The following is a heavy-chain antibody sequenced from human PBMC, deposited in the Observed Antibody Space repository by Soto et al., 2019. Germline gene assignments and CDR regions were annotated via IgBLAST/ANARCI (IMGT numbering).Heavy chain of an antibody. V-gene: IGHV4-31*03. CDR2: IYYSGST. Sequence: SETLSLTCTVSGGSISSGGYYWSWIRQHPGKGLEWIGYIYYSGSTYYNPSLKSRVTISVDTSKNQFSLKLSSVTAADTAVYYCARGGLDIVVVVAATQQQPFDYWGQGTLVTVSS. CDR1: GGSISSGGYY. D-gene: IGHD2-15*01. CDR3: ARGGLDIVVVVAATQQQPFDY. J-gene: IGHJ4*02.